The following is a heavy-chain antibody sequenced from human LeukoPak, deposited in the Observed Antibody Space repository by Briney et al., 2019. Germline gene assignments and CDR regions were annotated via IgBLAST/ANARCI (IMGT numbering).Heavy chain of an antibody. J-gene: IGHJ3*02. CDR2: INPNSGGT. D-gene: IGHD1-26*01. CDR3: ASVAYGGIVGALDAFDI. CDR1: GYTFTGYY. V-gene: IGHV1-2*02. Sequence: ASVKVSCKASGYTFTGYYMHWVRPAPGQGLGWVGWINPNSGGTNYAQTFQGRVTMTRDTSISTAYMELSRLRSDDTAVYYCASVAYGGIVGALDAFDIWGQRTMVTVSS.